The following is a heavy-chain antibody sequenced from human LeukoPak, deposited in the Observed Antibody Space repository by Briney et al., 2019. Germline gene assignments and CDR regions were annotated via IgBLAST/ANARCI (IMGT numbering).Heavy chain of an antibody. Sequence: SETLSLTCAVSGYSISSGYYWGWIRQPPGKGLEWIGSIYHSGSTYYNPSLKSRVTISVDTSKNQFSLKLSSVTAADTAVYYCARSTPRYAFDIWGQGTMVTVSS. V-gene: IGHV4-38-2*01. CDR2: IYHSGST. CDR1: GYSISSGYY. J-gene: IGHJ3*02. CDR3: ARSTPRYAFDI. D-gene: IGHD2-2*01.